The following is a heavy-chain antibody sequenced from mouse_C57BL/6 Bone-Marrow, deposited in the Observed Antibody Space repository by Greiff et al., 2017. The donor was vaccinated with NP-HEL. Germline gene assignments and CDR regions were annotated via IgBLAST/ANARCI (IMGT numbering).Heavy chain of an antibody. J-gene: IGHJ4*01. CDR2: ISNGGGST. V-gene: IGHV5-12*01. CDR3: ERRYGSSRGDYAMDY. CDR1: GFTFSDYY. Sequence: EVKLVESGGGLVQPGGSLKLSCAASGFTFSDYYMYWVRQTPEKRLEWVAYISNGGGSTYYPDTVKGRFTISSDNAKNTLYLQMSRLKSEATAMYDCERRYGSSRGDYAMDYWGQGTSVTVSS. D-gene: IGHD1-1*01.